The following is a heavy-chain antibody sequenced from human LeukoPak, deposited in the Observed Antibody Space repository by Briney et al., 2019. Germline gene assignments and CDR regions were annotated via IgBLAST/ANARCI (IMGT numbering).Heavy chain of an antibody. J-gene: IGHJ4*02. CDR2: ISFDGRNI. Sequence: TGGSLTLSCAASGFTFSSYGMHWVRQAPGKGLEWVAVISFDGRNIYYADSVKGRFTISRDNSKNTLYLQMNSLRAEDTAVYYCAKDRGSGRVRGVIINYWGQGTLVTVSS. V-gene: IGHV3-30*18. CDR1: GFTFSSYG. CDR3: AKDRGSGRVRGVIINY. D-gene: IGHD3-10*01.